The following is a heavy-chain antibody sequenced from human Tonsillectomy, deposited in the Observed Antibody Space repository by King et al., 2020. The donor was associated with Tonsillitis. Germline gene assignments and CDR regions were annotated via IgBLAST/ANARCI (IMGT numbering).Heavy chain of an antibody. CDR2: IIPIFGTA. Sequence: QLVQSGAEVKKPGSSVKVSCKASGGTFSSYAISWVRQAPGQGLEWMGGIIPIFGTANYAQKFQGRVTITADESTSTAYMELGSLRSEDTAVYYCARDLRNYYDSSGYYHGQRRGYFDYWGQGTLVTVSS. V-gene: IGHV1-69*12. CDR1: GGTFSSYA. J-gene: IGHJ4*02. CDR3: ARDLRNYYDSSGYYHGQRRGYFDY. D-gene: IGHD3-22*01.